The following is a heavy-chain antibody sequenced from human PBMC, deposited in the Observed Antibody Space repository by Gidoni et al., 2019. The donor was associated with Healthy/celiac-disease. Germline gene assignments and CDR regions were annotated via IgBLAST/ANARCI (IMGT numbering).Heavy chain of an antibody. J-gene: IGHJ3*02. D-gene: IGHD3-16*01. V-gene: IGHV3-66*01. CDR1: GFTVSSNY. CDR3: ARGMDDYVWGSYDAFDI. Sequence: EVQLVESGGGLVQPGGSLRLSCAASGFTVSSNYMSWVRQAPGKGLEWVSVSYSGGSTYYADSVKGRFTISRDNSKNTLYLQMNSLRAEDTAVYYCARGMDDYVWGSYDAFDIWGQGTMVTVSS. CDR2: SYSGGST.